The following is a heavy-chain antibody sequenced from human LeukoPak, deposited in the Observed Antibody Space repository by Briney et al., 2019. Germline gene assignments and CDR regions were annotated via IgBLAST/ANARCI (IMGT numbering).Heavy chain of an antibody. J-gene: IGHJ3*02. CDR3: ARGLGVMVRAFDI. Sequence: SETLSLTCTVSGGSISSYYWSWLRQPPGKRLEWIGYIYYSGSTSYNPSLKSRVTISVDTSKNQISLKLSAVADAETAVYYCARGLGVMVRAFDIWGQGTMVTGSS. CDR2: IYYSGST. D-gene: IGHD5-18*01. V-gene: IGHV4-59*01. CDR1: GGSISSYY.